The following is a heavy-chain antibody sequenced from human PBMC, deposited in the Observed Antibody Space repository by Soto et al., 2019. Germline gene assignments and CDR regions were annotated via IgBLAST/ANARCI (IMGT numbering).Heavy chain of an antibody. CDR2: INSDGSST. V-gene: IGHV3-74*01. D-gene: IGHD1-26*01. CDR1: GFTFSSYW. CDR3: ASESGSSNYFDY. J-gene: IGHJ4*02. Sequence: EVQLVESGGGLVQPGGSLRLSCAASGFTFSSYWMHWVRQAPGKGLVWVSRINSDGSSTSYADSVKGRFTISRDNAKNTRYRQMNSLRAEDTAVYYCASESGSSNYFDYWGQGTLVTVSS.